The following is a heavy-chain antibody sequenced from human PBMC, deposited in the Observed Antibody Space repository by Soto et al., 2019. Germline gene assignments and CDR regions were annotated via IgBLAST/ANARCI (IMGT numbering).Heavy chain of an antibody. CDR3: ARNDYGTEGCDF. Sequence: QVQLVESGGGVVQPGRSLRLSCAASGFRFRSYGMHWVRQAPGKVLEWVAFIWHDESNKYYADSVRGRFTISRDNSKNTLYLELNSLRAEDTAVYYCARNDYGTEGCDFWGQGTLVTVSS. D-gene: IGHD4-17*01. J-gene: IGHJ4*02. CDR2: IWHDESNK. CDR1: GFRFRSYG. V-gene: IGHV3-33*01.